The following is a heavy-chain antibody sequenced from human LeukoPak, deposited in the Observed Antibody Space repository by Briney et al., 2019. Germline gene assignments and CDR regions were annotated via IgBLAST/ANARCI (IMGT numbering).Heavy chain of an antibody. CDR2: ISAYNGNT. V-gene: IGHV1-18*01. J-gene: IGHJ4*02. CDR1: GYTFTSYG. Sequence: ASVKVSCKASGYTFTSYGIRWVRQAPGQGLEWMGWISAYNGNTNYAQKLQGRVTMTTDTSTSTAYMELRSLRSEDTAVYYCAGDSGYYPYYWGQGTLVTVSS. D-gene: IGHD3-22*01. CDR3: AGDSGYYPYY.